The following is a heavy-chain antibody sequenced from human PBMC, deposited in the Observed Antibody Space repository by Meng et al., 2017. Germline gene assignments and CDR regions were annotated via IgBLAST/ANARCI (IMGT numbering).Heavy chain of an antibody. D-gene: IGHD1-7*01. CDR1: GFTFSSYS. J-gene: IGHJ6*02. Sequence: GGSLRLSWAASGFTFSSYSMNWVRQAPGKGLEWVSSISSISSYRYYADSVKGRFTISRDNAKNSPYLQMNSLKAEETAVYYCARERYNWNYAPPGTQRAPVFYGMDVWGQGTTVTVSS. CDR3: ARERYNWNYAPPGTQRAPVFYGMDV. V-gene: IGHV3-21*01. CDR2: ISSISSYR.